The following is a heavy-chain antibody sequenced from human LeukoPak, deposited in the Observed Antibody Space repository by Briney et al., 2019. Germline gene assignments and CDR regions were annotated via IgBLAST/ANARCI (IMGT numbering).Heavy chain of an antibody. J-gene: IGHJ4*02. CDR1: GFSLNTSGVG. V-gene: IGHV2-5*02. D-gene: IGHD3-22*01. CDR2: IYWDDDE. Sequence: SGPTLVNPTQTLTLTCTFSGFSLNTSGVGVGWIRQPPGKALEWLALIYWDDDERYSPSLKSRLTITQDTSKNQVVLTMTNMDPVDTATYYCTHRRYYYDFSGHPLNYFDYWGQGTLVSVSS. CDR3: THRRYYYDFSGHPLNYFDY.